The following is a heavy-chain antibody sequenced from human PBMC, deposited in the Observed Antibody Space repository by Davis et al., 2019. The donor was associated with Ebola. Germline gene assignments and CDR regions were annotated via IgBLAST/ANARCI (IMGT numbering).Heavy chain of an antibody. CDR1: GFIVSDKY. Sequence: PGGSLRLSCAASGFIVSDKYMSWVRQAPGKGLEWVGRIKTKTDGGTADYAAPVKGRFTISRDDSKKTLFLQMNGLKTEDTAVYYCGWDYWGQGTLVTVSS. CDR2: IKTKTDGGTA. V-gene: IGHV3-15*01. J-gene: IGHJ4*02. D-gene: IGHD2-15*01. CDR3: GWDY.